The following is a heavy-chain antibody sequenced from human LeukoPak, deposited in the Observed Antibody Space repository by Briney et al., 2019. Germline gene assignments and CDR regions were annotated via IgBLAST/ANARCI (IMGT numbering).Heavy chain of an antibody. CDR2: IYYSGST. CDR3: TRQTIRYFEY. CDR1: GGSISSSSYY. J-gene: IGHJ4*02. Sequence: SETLSLTCTVSGGSISSSSYYWGWIRQPPGKGVEWIGSIYYSGSTYYNSSLKSRVTISVDTSKNQFSLKLSSVTAADTAVYYCTRQTIRYFEYWGQGTLVTVSS. V-gene: IGHV4-39*01. D-gene: IGHD1-14*01.